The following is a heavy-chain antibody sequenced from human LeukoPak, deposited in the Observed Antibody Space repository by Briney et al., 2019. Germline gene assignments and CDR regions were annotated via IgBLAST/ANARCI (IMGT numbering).Heavy chain of an antibody. CDR3: ARRDIVATIDY. Sequence: SETLSLTCTVSGGSISSSSYYWSWIRQPPGKGLEWIGEINHSGSTNYNPSLKSRVTISVDTSKNQFSLKLSSVTAADTAVYYCARRDIVATIDYWGQGTLVTVSS. CDR2: INHSGST. CDR1: GGSISSSSYY. J-gene: IGHJ4*02. D-gene: IGHD5-12*01. V-gene: IGHV4-39*07.